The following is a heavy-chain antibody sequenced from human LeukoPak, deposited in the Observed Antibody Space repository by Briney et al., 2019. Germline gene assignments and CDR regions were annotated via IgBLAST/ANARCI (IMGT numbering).Heavy chain of an antibody. D-gene: IGHD3-9*01. CDR2: IRSKAYGGTT. CDR1: GFTFGDHS. J-gene: IGHJ4*02. Sequence: GGSLRLSCTASGFTFGDHSVSWFRQAPGKGLEWVGFIRSKAYGGTTEYAASVKGRFTISRDDSKSVAYLQMDSLKTEDTAVYYCTREIRYFDWFQADYWGQGTLVTVSS. V-gene: IGHV3-49*03. CDR3: TREIRYFDWFQADY.